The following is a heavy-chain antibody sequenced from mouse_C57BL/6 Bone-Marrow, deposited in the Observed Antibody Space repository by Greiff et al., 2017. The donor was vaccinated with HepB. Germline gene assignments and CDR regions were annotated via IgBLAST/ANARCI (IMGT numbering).Heavy chain of an antibody. D-gene: IGHD2-1*01. CDR3: ARRYGNYGFAY. Sequence: EVKLMESGGGLVKPGGSLKLSCAASGFTFSSYAMSWVRQTPEKRLEWVATISDGGSYTYYPDNVKGRFTISRDNAKNNLYLQMSHLKAEDTAMYYGARRYGNYGFAYWGQGTLVTVSA. CDR2: ISDGGSYT. CDR1: GFTFSSYA. J-gene: IGHJ3*01. V-gene: IGHV5-4*03.